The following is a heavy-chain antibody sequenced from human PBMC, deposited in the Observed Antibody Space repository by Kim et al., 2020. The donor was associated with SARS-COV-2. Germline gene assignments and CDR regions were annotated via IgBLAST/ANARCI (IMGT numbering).Heavy chain of an antibody. CDR1: GGSVSNVNYY. CDR3: ARAAGYAPGPKEDWFDP. J-gene: IGHJ5*02. CDR2: IQYSGST. V-gene: IGHV4-61*01. D-gene: IGHD5-18*01. Sequence: SETLSLTCTVSGGSVSNVNYYWSWIRQSPGKGLEWIGYIQYSGSTKYNPALKSRGTISVDAPKNQFFLTLSSVTAADTAMYYCARAAGYAPGPKEDWFDP.